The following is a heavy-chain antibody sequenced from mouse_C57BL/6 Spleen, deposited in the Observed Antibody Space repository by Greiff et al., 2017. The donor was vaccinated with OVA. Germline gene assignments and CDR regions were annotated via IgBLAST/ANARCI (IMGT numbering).Heavy chain of an antibody. CDR2: IGPNSGGT. V-gene: IGHV1-72*01. CDR1: GYTFTSYW. D-gene: IGHD4-1*01. J-gene: IGHJ1*03. CDR3: ARSGGNWYFDV. Sequence: QVHVKQPGAELVKPGASVKLSCKASGYTFTSYWMHWVKQRPGRGLEWIGRIGPNSGGTKYNEKFKSKATLTVDKPSSTAYMQLSSLTSEDSAVYYCARSGGNWYFDVWGTGTTVTVSS.